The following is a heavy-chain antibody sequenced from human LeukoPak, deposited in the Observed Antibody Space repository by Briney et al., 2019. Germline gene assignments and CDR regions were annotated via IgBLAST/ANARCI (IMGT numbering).Heavy chain of an antibody. J-gene: IGHJ4*02. CDR2: ISVSDNNT. CDR1: GFTFSSYA. Sequence: GGSLRLSCAASGFTFSSYAMSWVRQAPGKGLEWVSAISVSDNNTYYADSVKGRFTISRDNSKNTLYLQLNSLRAEDTAVYHCAKVWAYYFDYWGQGTLVTVSS. D-gene: IGHD3-16*01. CDR3: AKVWAYYFDY. V-gene: IGHV3-23*01.